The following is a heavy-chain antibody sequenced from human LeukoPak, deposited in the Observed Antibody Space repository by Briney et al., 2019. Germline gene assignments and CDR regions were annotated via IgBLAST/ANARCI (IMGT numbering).Heavy chain of an antibody. D-gene: IGHD3-10*01. CDR2: ISASGSST. V-gene: IGHV3-23*01. CDR1: GFAFSTYA. CDR3: AKTSGSGNYYYYYYGMDV. J-gene: IGHJ6*02. Sequence: PWGSLRLSCAASGFAFSTYAVSWVRQAPGKGLEWVSAISASGSSTFYADSVKGRFTISRDNSKNTLYLQMNSLRAEDTAVYYCAKTSGSGNYYYYYYGMDVWGQGTTVTVSS.